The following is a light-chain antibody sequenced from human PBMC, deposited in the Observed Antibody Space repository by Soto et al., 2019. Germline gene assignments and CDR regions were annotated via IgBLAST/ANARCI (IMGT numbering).Light chain of an antibody. J-gene: IGKJ1*01. CDR3: QKYNRTPRT. CDR1: QDISDH. Sequence: DFQMTQSPSSLSASVGDRVTITCRASQDISDHLAWYQHKPGKVPKLLIYEASTLQSGVTSRFSGGGSGTDCTLTISSLQPADVATYSCQKYNRTPRTFGQGTKVELK. CDR2: EAS. V-gene: IGKV1-27*01.